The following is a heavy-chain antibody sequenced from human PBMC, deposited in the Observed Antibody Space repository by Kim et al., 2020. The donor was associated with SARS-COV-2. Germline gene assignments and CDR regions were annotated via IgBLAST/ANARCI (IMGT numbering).Heavy chain of an antibody. CDR2: INHSGST. CDR3: ARKGAPYSSRFRRYYYMDV. V-gene: IGHV4-34*01. CDR1: GGSFSGYY. Sequence: SETLSLTCAVYGGSFSGYYWSWIRQPPGKRLEWIGEINHSGSTNYNPSLKSRVTISVDTSKNQFSLKLSSVTAADTAVYYCARKGAPYSSRFRRYYYMDVWGKGTTVTVSS. D-gene: IGHD6-13*01. J-gene: IGHJ6*03.